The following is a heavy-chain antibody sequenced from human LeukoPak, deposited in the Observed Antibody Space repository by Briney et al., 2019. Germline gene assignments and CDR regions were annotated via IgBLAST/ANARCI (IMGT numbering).Heavy chain of an antibody. CDR3: ARGGRWELLNY. D-gene: IGHD1-26*01. CDR2: IYYSGST. CDR1: VDSISCYL. Sequence: PSETLFLTCTVPVDSISCYLWSWIRQPPGRGLGWIGYIYYSGSTNYNPSLKSRVTISVDTSKNQFSLKLSSVTAADTAVYYCARGGRWELLNYWGQGTLVTVSS. V-gene: IGHV4-59*13. J-gene: IGHJ4*02.